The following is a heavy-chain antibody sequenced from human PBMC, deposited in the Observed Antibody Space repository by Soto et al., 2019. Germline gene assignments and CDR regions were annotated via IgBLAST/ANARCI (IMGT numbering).Heavy chain of an antibody. V-gene: IGHV1-58*02. Sequence: SVKVSTKASGPRFINSGIKRLRPTHGQRLEWIGWIVVASGQTNYAQDFRGRVAITSDTSTDTVYIELTALTSEDTAVYCCSADRPDIGVGWWVWGQGTTVTVSS. CDR2: IVVASGQT. J-gene: IGHJ6*02. CDR3: SADRPDIGVGWWV. D-gene: IGHD2-15*01. CDR1: GPRFINSG.